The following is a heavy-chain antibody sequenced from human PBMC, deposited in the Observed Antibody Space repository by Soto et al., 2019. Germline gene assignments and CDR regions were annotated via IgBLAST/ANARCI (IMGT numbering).Heavy chain of an antibody. CDR2: IYPGDSDT. J-gene: IGHJ6*02. V-gene: IGHV5-51*01. Sequence: ESLTISCTCSGNSFTRYWIGWVRQMPGKGLEWMGIIYPGDSDTRYSPSFQGQVTISADKSISTAYLQWSSLKASDTAMYYCARPLVAGTNYYYYGMDVWGQGTTVTVSS. CDR3: ARPLVAGTNYYYYGMDV. D-gene: IGHD6-19*01. CDR1: GNSFTRYW.